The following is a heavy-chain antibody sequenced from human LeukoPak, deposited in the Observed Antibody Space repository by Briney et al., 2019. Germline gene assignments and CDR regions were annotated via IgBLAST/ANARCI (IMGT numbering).Heavy chain of an antibody. CDR2: IIPISGTA. CDR3: ARVGCSSTSCHFNWFDP. Sequence: EASVKVSCKASGGTFSSYAISWVRQAPGQGLEWMGGIIPISGTANYAQRFQGRVTITTDESTSTAYMELSSLRSEDTAVYYCARVGCSSTSCHFNWFDPWGQGTLVTVSS. D-gene: IGHD2-2*01. CDR1: GGTFSSYA. V-gene: IGHV1-69*05. J-gene: IGHJ5*02.